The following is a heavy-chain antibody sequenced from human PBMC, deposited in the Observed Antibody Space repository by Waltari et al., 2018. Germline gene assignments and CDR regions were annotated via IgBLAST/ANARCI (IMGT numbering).Heavy chain of an antibody. D-gene: IGHD3-22*01. V-gene: IGHV4-39*01. Sequence: QLQLQESGPGLVKPSETLSLACNVSGASISSSVHYWGWIRQPPGKGLEWIGSVYFPGTTYYNPSVKSRISISVDTSKSQFSLRLTSVTAADTAVYYCARAYDSTGYYRYFDLWGRGTLVTVSS. CDR1: GASISSSVHY. CDR2: VYFPGTT. J-gene: IGHJ2*01. CDR3: ARAYDSTGYYRYFDL.